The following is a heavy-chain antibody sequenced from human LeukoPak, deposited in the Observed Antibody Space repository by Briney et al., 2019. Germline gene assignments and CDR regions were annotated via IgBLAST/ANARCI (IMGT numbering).Heavy chain of an antibody. J-gene: IGHJ4*02. CDR2: IKRKTDGGTT. V-gene: IGHV3-15*01. Sequence: GGSLRLSCAASGFTFSYAWMNWVRQAPGKGLEWVGRIKRKTDGGTTDYAAPVKGRFTISRDDSINTLYLQMSSLKTEDTGVYYCTRNQDSSLGQEKYYFDYWGQRTLVTVSS. D-gene: IGHD6-13*01. CDR3: TRNQDSSLGQEKYYFDY. CDR1: GFTFSYAW.